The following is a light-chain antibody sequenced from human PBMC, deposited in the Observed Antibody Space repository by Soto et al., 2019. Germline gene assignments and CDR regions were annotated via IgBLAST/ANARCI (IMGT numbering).Light chain of an antibody. V-gene: IGKV3-20*01. CDR3: QQYAGSRT. J-gene: IGKJ1*01. CDR1: QSVSSSY. Sequence: EIVLTQSPCTLSLSPGERATLSCRASQSVSSSYLAWYQQKPGQAPSLLIYGASSRATGIPDRFSGSGSGTGFTLTISRQEPEDFAVYYCQQYAGSRTFGQGTKVDI. CDR2: GAS.